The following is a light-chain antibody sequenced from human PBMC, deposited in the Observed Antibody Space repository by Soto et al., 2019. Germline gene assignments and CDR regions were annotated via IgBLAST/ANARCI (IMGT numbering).Light chain of an antibody. CDR3: QQSYFTPTWT. Sequence: DIQMTQSPSSLSASVGDRVTITCRASQSISSYLNWYQQKPGKAPKLLIYSASNLQSGVPSRFSGSGSGTDFTLTISSLQPEDFATYYCQQSYFTPTWTFGQATKVEIK. V-gene: IGKV1-39*01. J-gene: IGKJ1*01. CDR1: QSISSY. CDR2: SAS.